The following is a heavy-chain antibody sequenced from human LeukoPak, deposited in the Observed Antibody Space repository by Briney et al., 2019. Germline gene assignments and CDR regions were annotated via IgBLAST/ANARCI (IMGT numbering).Heavy chain of an antibody. CDR3: ATHCIILYYYDSCDAFDI. CDR2: ISGSGGST. D-gene: IGHD3-22*01. J-gene: IGHJ3*02. CDR1: GFTFSSYA. Sequence: SGGSLRLSCAASGFTFSSYAMSWVRQAPGKGLEWVSAISGSGGSTYYADSVKGRFTISRDNSKNTLYLQMNSLRAEDTAVYYCATHCIILYYYDSCDAFDIWGQGTMVTVSS. V-gene: IGHV3-23*01.